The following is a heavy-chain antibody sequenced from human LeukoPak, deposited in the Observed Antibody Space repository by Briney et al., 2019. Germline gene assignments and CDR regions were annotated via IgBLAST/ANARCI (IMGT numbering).Heavy chain of an antibody. CDR3: ARDGKAKNDF. CDR2: MDDSGAHT. J-gene: IGHJ4*02. CDR1: GFTFSRYA. D-gene: IGHD1-26*01. V-gene: IGHV3-64*02. Sequence: PGGSLRLSCAASGFTFSRYAMQWVRQAPDKRLEYVSGMDDSGAHTYYADSVKDRFTMSRDNSRDTLYLQMGSLRPEDTAVYYCARDGKAKNDFWGQGTLVTVST.